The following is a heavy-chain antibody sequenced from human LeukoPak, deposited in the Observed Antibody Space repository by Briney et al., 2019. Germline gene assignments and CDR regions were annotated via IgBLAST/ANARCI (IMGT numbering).Heavy chain of an antibody. V-gene: IGHV4-34*01. CDR1: GGSFSGYY. CDR3: ARDLGYGDYFFDD. CDR2: INHSGST. D-gene: IGHD4-17*01. J-gene: IGHJ4*02. Sequence: SETLSLTCAVYGGSFSGYYWSWIRQPPGKGLEWIGEINHSGSTNYNPSLKSRVTISVDTSKNQFSLKLSSVTAADTAVYYCARDLGYGDYFFDDWGQGTLVTVSS.